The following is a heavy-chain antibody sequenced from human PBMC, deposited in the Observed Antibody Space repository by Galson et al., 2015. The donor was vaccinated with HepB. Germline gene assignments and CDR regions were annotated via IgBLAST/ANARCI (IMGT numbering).Heavy chain of an antibody. D-gene: IGHD7-27*01. Sequence: PALVKPTQTLTLTCTFSGFSLSTSGVAVGWIRQPPGKALEWHALIYWNDDKRYSPSLKSRVTITKDTSKNQVVLTLTNMDPMDTGTYYCARSRKLGMNFDYWGQGTLVTVSS. CDR1: GFSLSTSGVA. J-gene: IGHJ4*02. V-gene: IGHV2-5*01. CDR3: ARSRKLGMNFDY. CDR2: IYWNDDK.